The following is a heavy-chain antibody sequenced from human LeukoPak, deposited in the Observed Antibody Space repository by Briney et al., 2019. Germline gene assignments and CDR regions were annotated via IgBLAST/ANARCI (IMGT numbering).Heavy chain of an antibody. CDR2: ISGSGGST. CDR1: GFTFSNYA. Sequence: GGSLRLSCAASGFTFSNYAMSWVRQAPGKGLEWVSTISGSGGSTYYADSVKGQFTISRDNSKNTLYLQMNSLRAEDTAVYYCAKLVAVAGRNYWGQGTLVTVSS. CDR3: AKLVAVAGRNY. D-gene: IGHD6-19*01. V-gene: IGHV3-23*01. J-gene: IGHJ4*02.